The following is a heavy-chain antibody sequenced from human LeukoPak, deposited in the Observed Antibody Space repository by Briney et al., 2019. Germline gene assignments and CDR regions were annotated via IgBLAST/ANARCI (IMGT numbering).Heavy chain of an antibody. D-gene: IGHD5-18*01. J-gene: IGHJ4*02. Sequence: GGSLRLSCAASGFTFSSYGMHWVRQAPGKGLEWGAVISYDGSNKYYADSVKGRFTISRDNSKNTLYLQMNSLRAEDTAVYYCAKERYSYGYHFDYWGQGTLVTVSS. CDR2: ISYDGSNK. V-gene: IGHV3-30*18. CDR1: GFTFSSYG. CDR3: AKERYSYGYHFDY.